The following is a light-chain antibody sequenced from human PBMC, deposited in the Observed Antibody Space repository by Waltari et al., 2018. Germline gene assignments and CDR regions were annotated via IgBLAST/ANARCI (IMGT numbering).Light chain of an antibody. CDR2: DVS. V-gene: IGLV2-14*03. CDR3: SSYISSSTLEL. J-gene: IGLJ2*01. Sequence: QSALTQPASVSGSPGQSITISCTGTSSDVGGYNYVSWYQQHPGKAPKLMLYDVSNRPSGGFNRFSGSKSGNTGSLTISGLQAEDEADYYCSSYISSSTLELFGGGTSLTVL. CDR1: SSDVGGYNY.